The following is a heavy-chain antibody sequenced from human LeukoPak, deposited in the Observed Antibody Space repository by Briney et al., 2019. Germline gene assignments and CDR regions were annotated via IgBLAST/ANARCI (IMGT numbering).Heavy chain of an antibody. CDR3: ARDHHFYGSGSPFDP. D-gene: IGHD3-10*01. V-gene: IGHV3-11*01. CDR1: GITLSNYG. CDR2: ISTSGSTI. Sequence: GGSLRLSCAVSGITLSNYGMNWIRQAPGKGLEWVSHISTSGSTINYADSVKGRFTISRDNAEKSLYLQMNSLRAEDTAVYYCARDHHFYGSGSPFDPWGQGTLVTVSS. J-gene: IGHJ5*02.